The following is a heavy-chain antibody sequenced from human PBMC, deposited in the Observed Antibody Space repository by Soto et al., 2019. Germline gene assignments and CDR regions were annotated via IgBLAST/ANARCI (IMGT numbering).Heavy chain of an antibody. V-gene: IGHV4-4*02. CDR3: ARDRADYGEFDACDI. D-gene: IGHD4-17*01. J-gene: IGHJ3*02. CDR2: IYHSGST. CDR1: GGSISSSNW. Sequence: QVQLQESGPGLVKPSGTLSLTCAVSGGSISSSNWWSWVRQPPGKGLEWIGEIYHSGSTNYNPSLKSRVTISGNKSKNQFSLKLSSVTAADTAVYYCARDRADYGEFDACDIWGQGTMVTVSS.